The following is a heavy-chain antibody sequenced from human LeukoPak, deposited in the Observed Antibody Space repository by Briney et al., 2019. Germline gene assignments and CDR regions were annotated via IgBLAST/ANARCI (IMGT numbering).Heavy chain of an antibody. CDR2: INTNTGNP. CDR1: GYTFTGYY. J-gene: IGHJ4*02. Sequence: ASVKVSCKASGYTFTGYYMHWVRQAPGQGLEWMGWINTNTGNPTYAQGLTGRFVFSLDTSVSTAYLQISSLKAEDTAVYYCARDPPGLLIAVAGRFDYWGQGTLVTVSS. D-gene: IGHD6-19*01. CDR3: ARDPPGLLIAVAGRFDY. V-gene: IGHV7-4-1*02.